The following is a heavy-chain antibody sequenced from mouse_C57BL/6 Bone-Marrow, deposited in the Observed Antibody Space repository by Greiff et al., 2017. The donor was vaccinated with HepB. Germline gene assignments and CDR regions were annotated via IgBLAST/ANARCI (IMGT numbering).Heavy chain of an antibody. CDR2: IDPENGDT. CDR3: TSYYYGSSYDAMDY. Sequence: EVQLQESGAELVRPGASVKLSCTASGFNFKDDYMHWVKQRPEQGLEWIGWIDPENGDTEYASKFQGKATITADTSSNTAYLQLSSLTSEDTAVYYCTSYYYGSSYDAMDYWGQGTSVTVSS. D-gene: IGHD1-1*01. J-gene: IGHJ4*01. V-gene: IGHV14-4*01. CDR1: GFNFKDDY.